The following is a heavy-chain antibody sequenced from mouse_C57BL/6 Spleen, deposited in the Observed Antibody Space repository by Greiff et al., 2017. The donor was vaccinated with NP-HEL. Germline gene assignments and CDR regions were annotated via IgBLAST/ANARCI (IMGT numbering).Heavy chain of an antibody. D-gene: IGHD2-5*01. J-gene: IGHJ4*01. CDR2: IDPETGGT. CDR3: TRRGSNYSYYAMDY. V-gene: IGHV1-15*01. Sequence: QVQLQQSGAELVRPGASVTLSCKASGYTFTDYEMHWVKQTPVHGLEWIGAIDPETGGTAYNQKFKGKAILTADKSSSTAYMELRSLTSEDSAVYYCTRRGSNYSYYAMDYWGQGTSVTVSS. CDR1: GYTFTDYE.